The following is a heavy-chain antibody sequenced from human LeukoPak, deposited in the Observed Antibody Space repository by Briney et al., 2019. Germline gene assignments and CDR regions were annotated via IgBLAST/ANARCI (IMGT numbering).Heavy chain of an antibody. J-gene: IGHJ5*02. V-gene: IGHV1-2*02. Sequence: GASVKVSCKASGYTFTGYYMHWVRQAPGQGLEWMGWINPNSGGTNYAQKFQGRVTMTRDTSISTAYMELSRLRSDGTAVYYCAREDKSYYDFWSGYKNWFDPWGQGTLVTVSS. D-gene: IGHD3-3*01. CDR2: INPNSGGT. CDR3: AREDKSYYDFWSGYKNWFDP. CDR1: GYTFTGYY.